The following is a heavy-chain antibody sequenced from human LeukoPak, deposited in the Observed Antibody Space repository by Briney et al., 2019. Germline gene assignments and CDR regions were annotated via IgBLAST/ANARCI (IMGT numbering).Heavy chain of an antibody. J-gene: IGHJ4*02. V-gene: IGHV4-59*06. CDR1: GGSISSHY. Sequence: SETLSLTCSVSGGSISSHYWSWIRQPPGKGLEWIGYIYYSGSTYYNPSLKSRVTISVDTSKNQFSLKLSSVTAADTAVYYCARGVRWLQLSYFDYWGQGTLVTVSS. CDR3: ARGVRWLQLSYFDY. D-gene: IGHD5-24*01. CDR2: IYYSGST.